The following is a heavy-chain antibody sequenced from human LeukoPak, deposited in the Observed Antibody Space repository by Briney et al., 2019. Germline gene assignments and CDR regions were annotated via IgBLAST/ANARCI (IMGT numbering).Heavy chain of an antibody. Sequence: GESLKISCKGSGYSFTSYWIGWVRRMPGKGLEWMGIIYPGDSDTRYSPSFQGQVTTSADKSLTTAYLQWSSLKASDTAMYYCARGFGSTWLEYWGQGTLVTVSS. CDR2: IYPGDSDT. D-gene: IGHD6-13*01. J-gene: IGHJ1*01. CDR1: GYSFTSYW. CDR3: ARGFGSTWLEY. V-gene: IGHV5-51*01.